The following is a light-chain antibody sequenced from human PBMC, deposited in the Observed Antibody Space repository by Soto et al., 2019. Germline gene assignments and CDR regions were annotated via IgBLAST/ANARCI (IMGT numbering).Light chain of an antibody. CDR2: DNN. V-gene: IGLV1-51*01. J-gene: IGLJ2*01. Sequence: QSVLTQPPSVSAAPGQKVTISCSGSSSNIGNNYVSWYQQLPGTAHKLLIYDNNKRPSGIPDRFSGSKSGTSATLGITGLRTGDEADYYCGTWDSSLSAYVVFGGGTQLTVL. CDR1: SSNIGNNY. CDR3: GTWDSSLSAYVV.